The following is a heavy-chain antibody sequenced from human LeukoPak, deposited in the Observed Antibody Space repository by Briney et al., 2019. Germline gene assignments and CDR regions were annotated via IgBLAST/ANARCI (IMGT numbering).Heavy chain of an antibody. Sequence: PGGSLRLSCVASGITFNNYAVSWVRQAPEKGLDWVSVISGSAHKIRYADSVEGRFTISRDNSENIVYLQMNNLRVEDTAVYYCAGRLTGYSSGYIHWGQGTLVTVSS. D-gene: IGHD5-18*01. CDR2: ISGSAHKI. J-gene: IGHJ4*02. V-gene: IGHV3-23*01. CDR1: GITFNNYA. CDR3: AGRLTGYSSGYIH.